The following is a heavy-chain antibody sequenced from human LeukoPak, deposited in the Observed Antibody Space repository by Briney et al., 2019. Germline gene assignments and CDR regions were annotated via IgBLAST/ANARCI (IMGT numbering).Heavy chain of an antibody. D-gene: IGHD3-3*01. CDR1: GGSISSSSYY. CDR2: IYYSGST. V-gene: IGHV4-39*01. CDR3: ARPVYDFWSGYYDGDDY. J-gene: IGHJ4*02. Sequence: SDTLSLFCTVSGGSISSSSYYWGWIRSPPGKGPEWIGSIYYSGSTYYNPSLKSRVTISVDTSKSQFSLKLSSVTAADTAVYYCARPVYDFWSGYYDGDDYWGQGTLVTVSS.